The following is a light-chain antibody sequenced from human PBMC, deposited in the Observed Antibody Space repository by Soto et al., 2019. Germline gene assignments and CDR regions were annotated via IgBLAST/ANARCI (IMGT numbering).Light chain of an antibody. J-gene: IGLJ2*01. CDR1: SSDVGGYNY. Sequence: ALTQPPSASGSPGQSLTISCTGTSSDVGGYNYVSWYQQHPGKAPKVMIYDVNKRPSGVPDRFSGSKSGNTASLTVSGLQAEDEGDYYCSSHAGGQNVVFGGGTKLTVL. V-gene: IGLV2-8*01. CDR2: DVN. CDR3: SSHAGGQNVV.